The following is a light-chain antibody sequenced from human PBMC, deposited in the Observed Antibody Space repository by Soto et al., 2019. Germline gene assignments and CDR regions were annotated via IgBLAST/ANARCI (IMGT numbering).Light chain of an antibody. CDR1: QSVSRN. V-gene: IGKV3-15*01. J-gene: IGKJ5*01. CDR2: GAS. CDR3: QQSYSNPIT. Sequence: EIVMTQSPATLSVSPGERATLSFRASQSVSRNLAWYQQKPGKAPRLLIYGASTRATGIPARSSGSGSGTEFTLTISSLQPEDFETYYCQQSYSNPITFGQGTRLEIK.